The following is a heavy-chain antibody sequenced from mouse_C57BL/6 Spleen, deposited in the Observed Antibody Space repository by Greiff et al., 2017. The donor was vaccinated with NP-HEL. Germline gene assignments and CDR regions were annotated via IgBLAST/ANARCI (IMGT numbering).Heavy chain of an antibody. D-gene: IGHD1-1*01. J-gene: IGHJ1*03. V-gene: IGHV1-72*01. CDR3: ARLGIYYYGSSYWYFDV. CDR2: IDPNSGGT. CDR1: GYTFTSYW. Sequence: QVQLKQSGAELVKPGASVKLSCKASGYTFTSYWMHWVKQRPGRGLEWIGRIDPNSGGTKYNEKFKSKATLTVDKPSSTAYMQLSSLTSEDSAVYYCARLGIYYYGSSYWYFDVWGTGTTVTVSS.